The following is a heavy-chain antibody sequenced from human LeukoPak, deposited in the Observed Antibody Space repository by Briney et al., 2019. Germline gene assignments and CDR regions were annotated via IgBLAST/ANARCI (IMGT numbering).Heavy chain of an antibody. Sequence: PGGSLRLSCAASGFTFSTYSMNWVRQAPGKGLEWVSSISSNSRYIYYADSMRGRFTTSRDNAENSLYLQMNSLKPEDTAVYYCARVAEAAAFDSWGQGTLVTVSS. J-gene: IGHJ4*02. D-gene: IGHD6-13*01. CDR2: ISSNSRYI. CDR1: GFTFSTYS. CDR3: ARVAEAAAFDS. V-gene: IGHV3-21*06.